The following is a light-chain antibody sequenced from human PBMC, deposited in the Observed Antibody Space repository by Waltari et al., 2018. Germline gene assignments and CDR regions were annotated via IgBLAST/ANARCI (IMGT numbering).Light chain of an antibody. Sequence: QSALTQPASVSGTPGQSITISCSGTTSDVGSYYLVFGYQQHPGEAPKLLICEVFKRPPDTSSRFSGAKSGSTASLTISGLQPEDEADYYCCSYAGRGTYVFGSGTKVTVL. J-gene: IGLJ1*01. CDR3: CSYAGRGTYV. V-gene: IGLV2-23*02. CDR2: EVF. CDR1: TSDVGSYYL.